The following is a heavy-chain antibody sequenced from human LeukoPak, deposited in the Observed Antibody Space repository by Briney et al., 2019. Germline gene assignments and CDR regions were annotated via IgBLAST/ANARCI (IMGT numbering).Heavy chain of an antibody. CDR1: GFTTHYW. D-gene: IGHD2/OR15-2a*01. CDR2: IDRDGRVQ. V-gene: IGHV3-7*01. CDR3: TGGSDKVLSGEYCYYMDV. Sequence: PGGSLRLSCTASGFTTHYWLNWVRQSPGKGLGWVANIDRDGRVQHYVVSVEGRFTISRDSAKNSLDLQMHSLRAEDTAVYYCTGGSDKVLSGEYCYYMDVWGKGTTVTVSS. J-gene: IGHJ6*03.